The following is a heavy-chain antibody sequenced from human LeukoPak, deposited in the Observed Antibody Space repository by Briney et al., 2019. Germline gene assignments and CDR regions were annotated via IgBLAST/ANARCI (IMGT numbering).Heavy chain of an antibody. CDR1: GGSISSYY. CDR2: FYHSGST. Sequence: SETLSLTCIVSGGSISSYYWCWIRQPPGKGLEWIGYFYHSGSTHYNPSLKSRVIVSADTSKNQFSLRLSSVTAADTAVYYCARDITMVQGVGAFDIWGQGTMVTVSS. D-gene: IGHD3-10*01. V-gene: IGHV4-59*01. J-gene: IGHJ3*02. CDR3: ARDITMVQGVGAFDI.